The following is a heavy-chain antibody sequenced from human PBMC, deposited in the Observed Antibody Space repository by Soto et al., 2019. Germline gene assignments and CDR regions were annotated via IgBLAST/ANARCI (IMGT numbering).Heavy chain of an antibody. CDR2: IYSGGST. V-gene: IGHV3-53*04. D-gene: IGHD2-2*01. CDR3: ARGGLQHYFDY. J-gene: IGHJ4*02. Sequence: EVQLVESGGGLVQPGGSLILSCAASGFTVSSNYMSWVRQAPGKGLEWVSVIYSGGSTYYADSVKGRFTISRHNSKNTLYLQMNSLRAEDTAVYYCARGGLQHYFDYWGQGTLVTVSS. CDR1: GFTVSSNY.